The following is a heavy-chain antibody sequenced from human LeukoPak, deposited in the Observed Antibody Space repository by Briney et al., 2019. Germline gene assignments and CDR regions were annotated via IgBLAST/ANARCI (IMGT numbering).Heavy chain of an antibody. D-gene: IGHD2-2*02. CDR3: ARGTPYRSSASCYNY. CDR2: MNPNSGNT. Sequence: ASVKVSCKASGYTFSSYDINWVRQATGQGREWMGWMNPNSGNTGYAQKFQGRVTMTRDTSISTAYMELSSLRAEDTAVYYCARGTPYRSSASCYNYWGQGTVVTVSS. V-gene: IGHV1-8*01. J-gene: IGHJ4*02. CDR1: GYTFSSYD.